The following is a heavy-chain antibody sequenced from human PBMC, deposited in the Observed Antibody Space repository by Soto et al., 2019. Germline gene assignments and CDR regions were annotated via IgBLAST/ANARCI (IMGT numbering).Heavy chain of an antibody. V-gene: IGHV3-23*01. CDR1: GFTLCRYA. CDR2: ISGSGDST. J-gene: IGHJ6*02. Sequence: PGGSLRLSCAASGFTLCRYAMRWVPQGPGEGVECVSVISGSGDSTYYADSVRGRFTISRDNSKNTLYLQMNSLRAEDTAVYYCAKDRDGAAAGPTKFYGMDVWGQGTTVTVSS. CDR3: AKDRDGAAAGPTKFYGMDV. D-gene: IGHD6-13*01.